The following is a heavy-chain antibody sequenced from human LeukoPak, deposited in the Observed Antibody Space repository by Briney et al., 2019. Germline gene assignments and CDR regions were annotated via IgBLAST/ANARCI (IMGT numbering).Heavy chain of an antibody. V-gene: IGHV4-59*01. CDR2: IYYSGST. J-gene: IGHJ4*02. Sequence: SETLSLTCTVSGGSISSYYRSWIRQPPGKGLEWIGYIYYSGSTNYNPSLKSRVTISVDTSKNQFSLKLSSVTAADTAVYYCARDQSGSYIFDYWGQGTLVTVSS. D-gene: IGHD1-26*01. CDR3: ARDQSGSYIFDY. CDR1: GGSISSYY.